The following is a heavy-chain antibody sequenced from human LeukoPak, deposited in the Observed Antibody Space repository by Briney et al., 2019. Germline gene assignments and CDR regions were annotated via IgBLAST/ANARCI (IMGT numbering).Heavy chain of an antibody. CDR1: GFTFSSFT. J-gene: IGHJ4*02. Sequence: PGGSLRLSCATSGFTFSSFTMNWVRQAPGKGLEWVSTISDGSRDTHYAGSVKGRSTISRDDSQNIVYLQMDSLRAEDTALYYCTTRLRNHFDYWGQGTQVTVSS. CDR3: TTRLRNHFDY. CDR2: ISDGSRDT. D-gene: IGHD5-12*01. V-gene: IGHV3-23*01.